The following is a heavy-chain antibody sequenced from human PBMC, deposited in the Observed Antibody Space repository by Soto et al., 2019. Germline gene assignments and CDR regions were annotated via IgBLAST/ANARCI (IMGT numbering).Heavy chain of an antibody. CDR3: ARYRYYGSGKPVDY. V-gene: IGHV4-31*03. Sequence: QVQLQESGPGLVKPSQTLSLTCTVSGGSISSGDYYWSWIRQHPGKGLEWIGYIYYSGTTYYNPSLKSRVTMSVDTSKNQFTLKLNSVTAADTAVYYCARYRYYGSGKPVDYWGQGTLVTVSS. CDR1: GGSISSGDYY. J-gene: IGHJ4*02. D-gene: IGHD3-10*01. CDR2: IYYSGTT.